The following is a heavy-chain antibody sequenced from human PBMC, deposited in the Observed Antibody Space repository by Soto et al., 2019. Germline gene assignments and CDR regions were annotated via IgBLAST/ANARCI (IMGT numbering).Heavy chain of an antibody. J-gene: IGHJ4*02. CDR1: GFSLSSSGVG. CDR2: MYWDDDT. D-gene: IGHD2-15*01. Sequence: QITLKESGPTLVKPTQTLTLTCTFSGFSLSSSGVGVGWIRQPPGKALEWLTFMYWDDDTRYSPSLKSRLTITMDTSQYQVVLTLTNLDPVHTATYSCARLVVAGITYYFASWGQGTLLTVSS. V-gene: IGHV2-5*02. CDR3: ARLVVAGITYYFAS.